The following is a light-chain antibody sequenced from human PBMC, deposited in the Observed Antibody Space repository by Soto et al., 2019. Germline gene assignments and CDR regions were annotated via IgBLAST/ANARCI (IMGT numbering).Light chain of an antibody. J-gene: IGKJ1*01. Sequence: EIVLTQSPGTLSLSPGERATLSCRASQIVSSTYLAWFQQKPGKAPWLLIYGASTRATGIPDRFSGSGSGTDFTLTISRLEPEDFAVYYCQQYGGSMTFGQGTKVDI. CDR3: QQYGGSMT. V-gene: IGKV3-20*01. CDR2: GAS. CDR1: QIVSSTY.